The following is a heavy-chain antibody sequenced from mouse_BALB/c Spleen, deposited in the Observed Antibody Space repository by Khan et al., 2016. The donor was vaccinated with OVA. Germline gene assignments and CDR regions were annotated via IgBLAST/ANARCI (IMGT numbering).Heavy chain of an antibody. CDR1: GFNIKDYY. J-gene: IGHJ3*01. V-gene: IGHV14-1*02. CDR3: TRSRYSASFAY. CDR2: IDPENGET. Sequence: VQLQQSGAELVRPGALVKLSCKASGFNIKDYYMHWVKQRPEQGLEWSGWIDPENGETVYEPKFQDKANITADTSSKTAYLTLSSQTSEDTAVSSCTRSRYSASFAYWAQGTPVTVSA. D-gene: IGHD6-1*01.